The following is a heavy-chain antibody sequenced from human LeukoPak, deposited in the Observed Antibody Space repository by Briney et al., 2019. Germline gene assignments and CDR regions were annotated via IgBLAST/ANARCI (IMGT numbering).Heavy chain of an antibody. J-gene: IGHJ3*01. CDR1: GFIFSEYY. Sequence: EGSLRLSCAASGFIFSEYYMTWIRQVPGKGLQWLSYISSSADTIYYADSVQGRLTVSRDNAKNSLYLQLNNLRPEDTAVYYCATTVGYPGGLYAFDLWGQGTLVTVSS. CDR2: ISSSADTI. CDR3: ATTVGYPGGLYAFDL. D-gene: IGHD2-15*01. V-gene: IGHV3-11*01.